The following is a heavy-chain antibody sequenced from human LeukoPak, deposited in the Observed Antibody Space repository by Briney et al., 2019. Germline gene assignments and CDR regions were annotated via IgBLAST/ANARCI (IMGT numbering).Heavy chain of an antibody. CDR1: GFTFASHA. Sequence: PGGSLRLSCEASGFTFASHAMNWVRQAPGKGLEWGSGISGSGGSAFYAGSVRGRFTFSRDNSKNTLLLPMNSLRAEDTAVYFCARGGGRLVHSDGVGGWMDVWGKGTTVTVSS. CDR3: ARGGGRLVHSDGVGGWMDV. D-gene: IGHD2-8*01. CDR2: ISGSGGSA. J-gene: IGHJ6*04. V-gene: IGHV3-23*01.